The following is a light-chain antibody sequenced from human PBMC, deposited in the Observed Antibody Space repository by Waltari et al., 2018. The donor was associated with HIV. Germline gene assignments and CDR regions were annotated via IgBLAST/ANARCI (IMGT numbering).Light chain of an antibody. V-gene: IGKV2-28*01. Sequence: DFVMTQSPLSLPVTPGEPASISCRSRQRLLHSNGYNYLDWYLQKPGQSPQLLIYLGSNRASGVPDRCRGRGSGTDFTLKISRVEAEDVGVYYCMQGLQTPYIFGQGTKLEIK. CDR3: MQGLQTPYI. CDR2: LGS. J-gene: IGKJ2*01. CDR1: QRLLHSNGYNY.